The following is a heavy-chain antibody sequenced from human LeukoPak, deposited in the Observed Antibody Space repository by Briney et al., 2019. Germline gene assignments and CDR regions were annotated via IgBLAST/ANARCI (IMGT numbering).Heavy chain of an antibody. D-gene: IGHD6-13*01. CDR3: ARGGSQVGIAAAGSGPFFDY. Sequence: PGGSLGLSCAASGFTVSSNYMSWVRQAPGKGLEWVSVIYSGGSTYYADSVKGRFTISRDNSKNTLYLQMNSLRAEDTAVYYCARGGSQVGIAAAGSGPFFDYWGQGTLVTVSS. J-gene: IGHJ4*02. CDR1: GFTVSSNY. V-gene: IGHV3-66*01. CDR2: IYSGGST.